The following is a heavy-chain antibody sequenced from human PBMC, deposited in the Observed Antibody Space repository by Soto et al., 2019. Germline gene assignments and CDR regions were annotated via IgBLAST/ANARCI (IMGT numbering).Heavy chain of an antibody. CDR2: FDPEDGET. V-gene: IGHV1-24*01. CDR1: GYTLTELS. CDR3: ARDRRWVGGYYYDSSGYYDAFDI. D-gene: IGHD3-22*01. Sequence: ASVKVSCKVSGYTLTELSMHWVRQAPGKGLEWMGGFDPEDGETIYAQKFQGRVTMTEDTSTDTAYMELSSLRSEDTAVYYCARDRRWVGGYYYDSSGYYDAFDIWGQGTMVTVSS. J-gene: IGHJ3*02.